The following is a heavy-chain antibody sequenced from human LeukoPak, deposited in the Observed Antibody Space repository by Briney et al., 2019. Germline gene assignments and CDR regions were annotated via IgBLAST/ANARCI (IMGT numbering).Heavy chain of an antibody. CDR1: GITLSNYG. V-gene: IGHV3-23*01. CDR3: AKRGVVIRVVLVGFHKEAYYFDS. D-gene: IGHD3-10*01. Sequence: GRSLRLSCAVSGITLSNYGMSWVRQAPGKGLEWVAGISDSAGKTNYADSVKGQFTISRDSPKNTPYLQMNSLRAEDRAWYFCAKRGVVIRVVLVGFHKEAYYFDSWGQGALVTVSS. CDR2: ISDSAGKT. J-gene: IGHJ4*02.